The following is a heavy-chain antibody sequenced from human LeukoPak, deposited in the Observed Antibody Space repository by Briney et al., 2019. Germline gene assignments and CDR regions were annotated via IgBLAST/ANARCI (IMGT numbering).Heavy chain of an antibody. V-gene: IGHV1-8*02. D-gene: IGHD3-22*01. CDR3: AIDEYYCDSSGYYYGEDY. CDR1: GYTFTSYD. CDR2: MNPNSGNT. Sequence: EASVKVSCKASGYTFTSYDINWVRQATGQGLEWMGGMNPNSGNTGYAHKFQGRVTMTRNTSISTAYMEPSSLRSEDTAVYYCAIDEYYCDSSGYYYGEDYWGQGTLVTVSS. J-gene: IGHJ4*02.